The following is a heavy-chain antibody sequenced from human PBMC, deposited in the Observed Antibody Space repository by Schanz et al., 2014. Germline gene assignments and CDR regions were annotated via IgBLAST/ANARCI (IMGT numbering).Heavy chain of an antibody. CDR1: GFTFSDYA. CDR3: AKVQTHTLYGGNSCFDY. CDR2: ISLNSGNI. J-gene: IGHJ4*02. D-gene: IGHD2-21*02. V-gene: IGHV3-9*01. Sequence: VQLVESGGGVVQPGRSLRLSCAASGFTFSDYAMHWVRQAPGKGLEWVSGISLNSGNIAYADSVKGRFTISRDNAKNSLYLQMNSLRPEDTALYYCAKVQTHTLYGGNSCFDYWGQGTLVTVSS.